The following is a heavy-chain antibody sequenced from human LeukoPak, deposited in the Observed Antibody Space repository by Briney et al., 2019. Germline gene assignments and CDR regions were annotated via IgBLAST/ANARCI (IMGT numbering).Heavy chain of an antibody. CDR1: GFTFSSYW. D-gene: IGHD3-22*01. Sequence: GGSLRLSCVASGFTFSSYWMHWVRQDPRKGLVWVSRINGDGRNINYADSVKGRFTISRDNSKNTLYLQMNSLRAEDTAVYYCARDPRYYYDSSGYAFDIWGQGAMVTVSS. V-gene: IGHV3-74*01. CDR3: ARDPRYYYDSSGYAFDI. CDR2: INGDGRNI. J-gene: IGHJ3*02.